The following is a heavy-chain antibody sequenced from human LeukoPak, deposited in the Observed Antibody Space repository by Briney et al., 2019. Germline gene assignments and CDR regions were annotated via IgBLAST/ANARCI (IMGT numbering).Heavy chain of an antibody. CDR3: ARDGYSSSWSGSLWNIWFDP. Sequence: GGSLRLSCAASGFTFSSYAMHWVRQAPGKGLEYVSAISSNGGSTYYANSVKGRFTISRDNSKNTLYLQMGSLRAEDMAVYYCARDGYSSSWSGSLWNIWFDPWGQGTLVTVSS. V-gene: IGHV3-64*01. CDR2: ISSNGGST. D-gene: IGHD6-13*01. J-gene: IGHJ5*02. CDR1: GFTFSSYA.